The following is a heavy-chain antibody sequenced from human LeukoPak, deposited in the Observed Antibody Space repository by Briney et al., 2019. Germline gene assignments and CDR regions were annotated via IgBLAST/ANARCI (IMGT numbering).Heavy chain of an antibody. Sequence: SETLSLACTVSGGSISSGGYYWSWIRQPPGKGLEWIGYIYHSGSTYYNPSLKSRVTISVDTSKNQFSLKLSSVTAADTAVYYCARGIAVAGDYYYYYMDVWGKGTTVIVSS. CDR1: GGSISSGGYY. CDR2: IYHSGST. D-gene: IGHD6-19*01. CDR3: ARGIAVAGDYYYYYMDV. V-gene: IGHV4-30-2*01. J-gene: IGHJ6*03.